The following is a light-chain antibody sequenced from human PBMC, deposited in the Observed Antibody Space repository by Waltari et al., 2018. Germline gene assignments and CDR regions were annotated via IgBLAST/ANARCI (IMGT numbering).Light chain of an antibody. Sequence: SSELTQPPSVSVSPGQTARISCSRDAFPKHYGYWYQQKPGQAPILVIYRDTARPSGIPERFSGFSSGTTVTLTISGVQAEDEADYYCQSADSSGTYWEFGGGTKLTVL. CDR2: RDT. V-gene: IGLV3-25*03. CDR1: AFPKHY. CDR3: QSADSSGTYWE. J-gene: IGLJ3*02.